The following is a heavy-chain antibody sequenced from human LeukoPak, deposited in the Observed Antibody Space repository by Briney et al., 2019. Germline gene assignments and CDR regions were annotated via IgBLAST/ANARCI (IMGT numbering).Heavy chain of an antibody. CDR2: IIPILGIA. J-gene: IGHJ4*02. D-gene: IGHD2-21*02. CDR3: ARDYPLDGGDRGSDY. V-gene: IGHV1-69*04. CDR1: GGTFSSYA. Sequence: SVKVSCKASGGTFSSYAISWVRQAPGQGLEWMGRIIPILGIANYAQKFQGRVTITADKSTSTAYMELSSLRSEDTAVYYCARDYPLDGGDRGSDYWGQGTLVTVSS.